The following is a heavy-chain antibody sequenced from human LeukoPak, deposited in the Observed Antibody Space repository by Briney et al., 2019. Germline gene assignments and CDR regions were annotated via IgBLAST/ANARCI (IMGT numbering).Heavy chain of an antibody. CDR3: ARGSTTVTTRGIFDY. D-gene: IGHD4-17*01. CDR2: IKQDGSEK. Sequence: GGSLRLSCIASGFTFSSYWMTWVRQAPGKGLEWVANIKQDGSEKYYVDSVKGRFTISRDNAKNSLYLQVNSLRAEDTAVYYCARGSTTVTTRGIFDYWGQGTLVTVSS. J-gene: IGHJ4*02. V-gene: IGHV3-7*01. CDR1: GFTFSSYW.